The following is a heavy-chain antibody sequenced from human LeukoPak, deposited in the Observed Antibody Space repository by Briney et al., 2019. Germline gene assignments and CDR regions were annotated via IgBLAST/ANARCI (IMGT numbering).Heavy chain of an antibody. Sequence: GGSLRLSCAASGFTFSSYAMSWVRQAPGKGLEWVSAISGSGDSTYYGDSVKGQFTISRDNSKNMVYLQMNSLRAEDTAIYYCAKESGYDSTYQFDYWGQGTLVTVSS. D-gene: IGHD5-12*01. CDR2: ISGSGDST. J-gene: IGHJ4*02. CDR3: AKESGYDSTYQFDY. V-gene: IGHV3-23*01. CDR1: GFTFSSYA.